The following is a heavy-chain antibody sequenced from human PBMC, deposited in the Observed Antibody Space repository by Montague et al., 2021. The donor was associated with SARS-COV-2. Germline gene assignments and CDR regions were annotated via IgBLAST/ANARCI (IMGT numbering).Heavy chain of an antibody. CDR2: SNDRGSS. Sequence: SETLSLTCAVYVGSLTDFYWTRIGQPPGLGLGWLGESNDRGSSNYNPSLKNRVTISVDKSKNQISLKLTSVAAADTATYYCARGQVTVFAILIAFPAAGAIDVWGQGTTVTVS. J-gene: IGHJ3*01. D-gene: IGHD3-16*02. V-gene: IGHV4-34*01. CDR1: VGSLTDFY. CDR3: ARGQVTVFAILIAFPAAGAIDV.